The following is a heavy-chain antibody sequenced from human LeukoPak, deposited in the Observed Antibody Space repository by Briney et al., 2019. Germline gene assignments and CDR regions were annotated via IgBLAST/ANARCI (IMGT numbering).Heavy chain of an antibody. J-gene: IGHJ1*01. V-gene: IGHV1-2*02. Sequence: GASVKVSCKASGYTFTGYYMHWFRQAPGQGLEWMGWIDPNSGGANYAQKFQGRVTVTWDTSISTAYMELSRLRSDDPAVYYCARILQAAEYFQHWGQGTLVTVSS. CDR3: ARILQAAEYFQH. CDR1: GYTFTGYY. CDR2: IDPNSGGA.